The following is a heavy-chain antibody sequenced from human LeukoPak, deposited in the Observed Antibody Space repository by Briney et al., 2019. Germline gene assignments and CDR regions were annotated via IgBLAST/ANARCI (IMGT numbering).Heavy chain of an antibody. D-gene: IGHD1-14*01. Sequence: KPGGSLRLSCAASGFTFSSYAMSWVRQAPGKGLEWVSCISSSSTYIYYADSVRGRFAISRDNAKNSLYLQMNSLRAEDTAVYYCVRENHGSFDYWGQGSLVTVSS. CDR2: ISSSSTYI. CDR3: VRENHGSFDY. CDR1: GFTFSSYA. V-gene: IGHV3-21*01. J-gene: IGHJ4*02.